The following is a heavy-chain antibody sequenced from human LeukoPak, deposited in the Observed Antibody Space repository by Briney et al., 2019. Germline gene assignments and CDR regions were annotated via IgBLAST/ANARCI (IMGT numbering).Heavy chain of an antibody. CDR1: GFTVSSNY. D-gene: IGHD3-10*01. Sequence: GGSLRLSCAASGFTVSSNYMSWVRQAPGKGLEWVSVIYSGGSTYYADSVKGRFTISRDNSKNTLYLQMNSLRAEDTAVYYCARDNRRDYYGSGKKDYWGQGTLVTVSS. V-gene: IGHV3-53*05. J-gene: IGHJ4*02. CDR2: IYSGGST. CDR3: ARDNRRDYYGSGKKDY.